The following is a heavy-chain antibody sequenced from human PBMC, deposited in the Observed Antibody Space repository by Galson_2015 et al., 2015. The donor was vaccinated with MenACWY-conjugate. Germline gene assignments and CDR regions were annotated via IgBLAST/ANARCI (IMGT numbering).Heavy chain of an antibody. CDR2: ICWDDGR. CDR1: GFSLTTSGVG. V-gene: IGHV2-5*02. D-gene: IGHD3-16*01. CDR3: VHIVITYGGLSGDDAFDV. J-gene: IGHJ3*01. Sequence: PALVKPTQPLTLTCTFSGFSLTTSGVGVGWIRQPPGKALEWLALICWDDGRRYSPSLRTRLAITKDTSRNQVVFTMANMDPVDTATYYCVHIVITYGGLSGDDAFDVWGLGTVVTVSS.